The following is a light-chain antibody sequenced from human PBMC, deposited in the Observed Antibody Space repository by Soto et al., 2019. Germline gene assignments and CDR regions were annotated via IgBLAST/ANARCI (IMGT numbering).Light chain of an antibody. V-gene: IGKV3-15*01. CDR3: QQYKNWPPLI. J-gene: IGKJ4*01. CDR1: QSVSSSF. Sequence: EIVLTPSPGTLSLSPGERATLCCRASQSVSSSFLAWYQRKPGQAPRLLIYGASSRATGIPARFSGSGSGTEFTLTISSLQSEDFAVYYCQQYKNWPPLIFGGGTKVDIK. CDR2: GAS.